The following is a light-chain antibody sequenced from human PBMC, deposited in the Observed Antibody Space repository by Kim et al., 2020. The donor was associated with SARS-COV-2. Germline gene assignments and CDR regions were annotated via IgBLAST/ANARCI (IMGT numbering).Light chain of an antibody. V-gene: IGKV3-11*01. CDR1: QSVSRY. CDR3: QQRSKWPPLT. J-gene: IGKJ4*01. Sequence: EIVLTQSPATLSLSPGERATLSCRASQSVSRYLAWYQQKPGQAPRLLIYDASNRAAGIPARFSGSGSGTDFTLTISSLEPEDFAVYYCQQRSKWPPLTFGGGTKLEI. CDR2: DAS.